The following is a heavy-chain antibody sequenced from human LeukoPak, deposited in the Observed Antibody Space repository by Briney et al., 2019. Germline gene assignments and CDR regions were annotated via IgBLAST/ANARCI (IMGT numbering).Heavy chain of an antibody. CDR1: GGSISSSSYY. CDR3: ARVVVPAAMPEPLVYYYYMDV. D-gene: IGHD2-2*01. J-gene: IGHJ6*03. V-gene: IGHV4-39*07. CDR2: INYSGST. Sequence: SETLSLTCTVSGGSISSSSYYWGWIRQPPGKGLEWIGSINYSGSTNYNPSLKSRVTMSVDTSKNQFSLKLSSVTAADTAVYYCARVVVPAAMPEPLVYYYYMDVWGKGTTVTVSS.